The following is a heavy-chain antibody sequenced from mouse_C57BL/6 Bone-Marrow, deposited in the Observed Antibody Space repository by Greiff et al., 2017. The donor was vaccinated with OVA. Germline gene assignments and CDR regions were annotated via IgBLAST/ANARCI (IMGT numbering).Heavy chain of an antibody. J-gene: IGHJ3*01. CDR2: IYPGDGDT. Sequence: QVQLQQSGPELVKPGASVKISCKASGYAFSSSWMNWVKQRPGKGLEWIGRIYPGDGDTNYNGKFKGKATLTADKSSSTAYLQLSSLTSEDSAVYFWARRLGGLAYWGQGTLVTVSA. CDR3: ARRLGGLAY. V-gene: IGHV1-82*01. CDR1: GYAFSSSW. D-gene: IGHD4-1*01.